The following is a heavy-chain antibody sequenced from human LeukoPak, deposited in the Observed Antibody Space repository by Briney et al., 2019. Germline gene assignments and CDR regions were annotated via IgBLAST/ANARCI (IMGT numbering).Heavy chain of an antibody. D-gene: IGHD6-6*01. V-gene: IGHV1-69-2*01. J-gene: IGHJ4*02. CDR2: VDPEDGEA. CDR3: ATGSSSSHPDY. Sequence: ASVKVSCKISGYSFTDSYMQWIHQAPGKGLGWVGLVDPEDGEAIYAEKFQSRVTITADTSADTSYMELSSLRADDTAVYYCATGSSSSHPDYWGQGTLVTVSS. CDR1: GYSFTDSY.